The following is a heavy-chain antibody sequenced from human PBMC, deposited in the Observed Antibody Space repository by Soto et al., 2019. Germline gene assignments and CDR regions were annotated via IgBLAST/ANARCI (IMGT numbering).Heavy chain of an antibody. CDR1: GFTFSSYS. CDR2: ISSSSSYI. V-gene: IGHV3-21*01. CDR3: ARDLTPAGPFDY. J-gene: IGHJ4*02. Sequence: PGGSLRLSCAASGFTFSSYSMNWVRQAPGKGLEWVSSISSSSSYIYYADSVKGRFTISRDNAKNSLYLQMNSLRAEDTAVYYCARDLTPAGPFDYWGQGTLVTVSS.